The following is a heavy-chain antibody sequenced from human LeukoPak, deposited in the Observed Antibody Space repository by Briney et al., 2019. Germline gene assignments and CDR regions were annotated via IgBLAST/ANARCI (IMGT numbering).Heavy chain of an antibody. CDR2: INPSGGST. J-gene: IGHJ4*02. CDR1: GYTFTSYY. Sequence: ASVKVSCKASGYTFTSYYMHWVRQAPGQGLEWMGIINPSGGSTSYAQRFQGRVTMTRDTSTSTVYMELSSLRSEDTAVYYCASSPIRERIDYWGQGTLVTVSS. CDR3: ASSPIRERIDY. V-gene: IGHV1-46*01. D-gene: IGHD1-1*01.